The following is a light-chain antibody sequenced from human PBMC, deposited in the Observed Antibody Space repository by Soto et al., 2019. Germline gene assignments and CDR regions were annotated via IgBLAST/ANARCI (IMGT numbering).Light chain of an antibody. Sequence: DIQMTQSPSTLSASVGDRVTITCRASQSISTWLAWYQQIPGKAPKVLMYQVFTLQSGVPSRFSGSGSGTEFTLTINSLQPDDFATYYCQQYSSYSTFGQGTKVEMK. V-gene: IGKV1-5*03. J-gene: IGKJ1*01. CDR2: QVF. CDR1: QSISTW. CDR3: QQYSSYST.